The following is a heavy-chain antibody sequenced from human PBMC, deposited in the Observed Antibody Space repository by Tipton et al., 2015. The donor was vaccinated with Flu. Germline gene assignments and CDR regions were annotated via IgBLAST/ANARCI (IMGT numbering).Heavy chain of an antibody. J-gene: IGHJ4*02. Sequence: QLVQSGAEVKRPGTSVKVSCKTSGFTFTSSAIQWLRQARGLRLEWMGWIVVGSGNTNYAQNFQERVTFTRDMSTSTAYMELSGLRSDDTALYYCAASPWYSSSSPLDYWGQGTLVAVSS. D-gene: IGHD6-6*01. CDR2: IVVGSGNT. CDR1: GFTFTSSA. V-gene: IGHV1-58*02. CDR3: AASPWYSSSSPLDY.